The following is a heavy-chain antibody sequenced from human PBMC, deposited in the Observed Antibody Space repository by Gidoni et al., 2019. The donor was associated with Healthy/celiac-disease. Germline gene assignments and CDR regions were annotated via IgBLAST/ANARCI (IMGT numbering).Heavy chain of an antibody. J-gene: IGHJ6*02. D-gene: IGHD3-16*02. CDR3: ARDQTRVYDYIWGSYQRKIQGYGMDV. Sequence: EVQLVESGGGLVKPGGSLRLSCAASGFTFSSYSMNWVRQAPGKGLEWVSSISSSSSYIYYADSVKGRFTISRDNAKNSLYLQMNSLRAEDTAVYYCARDQTRVYDYIWGSYQRKIQGYGMDVWGQGTTVTVSS. V-gene: IGHV3-21*01. CDR1: GFTFSSYS. CDR2: ISSSSSYI.